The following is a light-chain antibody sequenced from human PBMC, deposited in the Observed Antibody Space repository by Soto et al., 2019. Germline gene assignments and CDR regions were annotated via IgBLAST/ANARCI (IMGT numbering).Light chain of an antibody. V-gene: IGKV3D-7*01. Sequence: EIVLTQSPATLSLSPGDRATLSYRASQVVSSTYLSWYQQNPGQAPRLLIYGTSTRATGIPARFTGSGSGTDFTLTISSLQPEDFGVYYCLQDYNLPPYSFGQGTKLEIK. CDR3: LQDYNLPPYS. CDR1: QVVSSTY. J-gene: IGKJ2*03. CDR2: GTS.